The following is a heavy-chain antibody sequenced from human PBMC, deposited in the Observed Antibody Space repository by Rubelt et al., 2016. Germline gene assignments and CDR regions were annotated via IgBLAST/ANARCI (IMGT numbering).Heavy chain of an antibody. CDR3: ARSGGSSWSDY. J-gene: IGHJ4*02. CDR2: IGSSGSII. Sequence: GGSLRLSCAASGFTFSDYYMSWIRQAPGKGLEWVSYIGSSGSIISYADSVKGRFTISRDNAKSSLYLQMNTLRAEDTAVYYCARSGGSSWSDYWGQGTLVTVSS. CDR1: GFTFSDYY. D-gene: IGHD6-13*01. V-gene: IGHV3-11*04.